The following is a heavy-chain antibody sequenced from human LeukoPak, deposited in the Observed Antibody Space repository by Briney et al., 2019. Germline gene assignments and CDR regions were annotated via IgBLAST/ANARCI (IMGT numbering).Heavy chain of an antibody. Sequence: SGGSLRLSCAASGFTFSSYAMSWVRQAPGKGLEWVSAISGSGGSTYYADSVKGRFPISRDNSKNTLYLQMNSLRAEDTAVYYCAKDRYARAVAGSYPDYWGQGTLVTVSS. CDR2: ISGSGGST. CDR1: GFTFSSYA. D-gene: IGHD6-19*01. V-gene: IGHV3-23*01. CDR3: AKDRYARAVAGSYPDY. J-gene: IGHJ4*02.